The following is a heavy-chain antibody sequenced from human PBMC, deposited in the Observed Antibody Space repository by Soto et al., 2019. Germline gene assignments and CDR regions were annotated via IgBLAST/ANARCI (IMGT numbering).Heavy chain of an antibody. CDR1: GFPFSSYA. CDR3: ATSYDSSGYDY. Sequence: GGSLRLSCAASGFPFSSYAMSWVRQAPGKGLEWVSALSGSGISTYYADTVKGRLTISRDNSRNTLYLQMNSLRAEDTAVYYCATSYDSSGYDYRGQGTLVTVSS. D-gene: IGHD3-22*01. J-gene: IGHJ4*02. CDR2: LSGSGIST. V-gene: IGHV3-23*01.